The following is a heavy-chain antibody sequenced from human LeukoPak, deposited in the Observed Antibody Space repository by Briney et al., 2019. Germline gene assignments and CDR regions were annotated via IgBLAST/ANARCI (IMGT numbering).Heavy chain of an antibody. J-gene: IGHJ3*02. CDR3: ARCIVYLGAFDI. D-gene: IGHD3-16*02. CDR1: GGSISSSSYS. V-gene: IGHV4-39*01. CDR2: IYYSGST. Sequence: SETLSLTCTVPGGSISSSSYSWGWIRQPPGKGLEWIGSIYYSGSTYYKPSLKSRVTISVDTSKNQFSLKLSSVTAADTAVYYCARCIVYLGAFDIWGQGTMVIVSS.